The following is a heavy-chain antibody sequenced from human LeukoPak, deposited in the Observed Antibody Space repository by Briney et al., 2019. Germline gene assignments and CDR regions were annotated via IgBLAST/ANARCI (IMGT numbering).Heavy chain of an antibody. D-gene: IGHD2-2*01. Sequence: SVKGRFTISRDNSKTTLYLQMNSLRAEDMAVYYCAKDVPTAYFDYWGQGTLVTVSS. CDR3: AKDVPTAYFDY. J-gene: IGHJ4*02. V-gene: IGHV3-30*02.